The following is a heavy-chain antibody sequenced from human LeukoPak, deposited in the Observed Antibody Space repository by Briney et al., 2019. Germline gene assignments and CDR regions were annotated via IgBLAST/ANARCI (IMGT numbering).Heavy chain of an antibody. J-gene: IGHJ4*02. CDR1: GGSIISSSYY. CDR3: ARHLTIFGVVSQIDY. Sequence: SETLSLTCTVSGGSIISSSYYWGWIRQPPGKGLEWIGSIYYSGSTYYNPSLKSRVTISVDTSKNQFSLKLSSVTAADTAVYYCARHLTIFGVVSQIDYWGQGTLVTVSS. D-gene: IGHD3-3*01. CDR2: IYYSGST. V-gene: IGHV4-39*01.